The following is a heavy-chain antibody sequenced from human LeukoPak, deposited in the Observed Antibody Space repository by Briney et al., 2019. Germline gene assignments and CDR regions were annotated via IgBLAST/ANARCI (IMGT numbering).Heavy chain of an antibody. V-gene: IGHV4-59*01. CDR2: IYYSGST. Sequence: SETLSLTCTVSGGSISSYYWSWIRQPPGKGLEWIGYIYYSGSTNYNPSLKSRVTISVDTSKNQFSLKLSSVTAADTAVYYCARDRVLWSASDYYYYMDVWGKGTTVTVSS. CDR1: GGSISSYY. J-gene: IGHJ6*03. D-gene: IGHD3-10*01. CDR3: ARDRVLWSASDYYYYMDV.